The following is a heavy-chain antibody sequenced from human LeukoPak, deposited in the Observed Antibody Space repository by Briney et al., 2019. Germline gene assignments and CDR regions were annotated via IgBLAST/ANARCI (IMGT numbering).Heavy chain of an antibody. Sequence: GGSLRLSCAASGFTFSSYWMHWVRQAPGKGLVWVSRINTDGSSTTYADSAKGRFTISRDNAKNTLYLQMNSLRAEDTAVYYCARVATYYDSSGYNSGYFDYWGQGTLVTVSS. CDR2: INTDGSST. D-gene: IGHD3-22*01. J-gene: IGHJ4*02. CDR1: GFTFSSYW. CDR3: ARVATYYDSSGYNSGYFDY. V-gene: IGHV3-74*01.